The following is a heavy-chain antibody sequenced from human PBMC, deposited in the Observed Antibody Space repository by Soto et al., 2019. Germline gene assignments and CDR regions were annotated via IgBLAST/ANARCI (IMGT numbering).Heavy chain of an antibody. CDR3: ARLGDIVVLPNAKSYMDV. V-gene: IGHV3-11*01. CDR2: ISSSGSTV. Sequence: QVQLVESGGGLVKPGGSLRLSCAASGFTFSDYYMNWIRQAPGKGLEWVSYISSSGSTVSYADSVKGRFTISRDNAKNSLYLQMNCLRAEDTAVFYCARLGDIVVLPNAKSYMDVWGKGTTVTVSS. J-gene: IGHJ6*03. D-gene: IGHD2-2*01. CDR1: GFTFSDYY.